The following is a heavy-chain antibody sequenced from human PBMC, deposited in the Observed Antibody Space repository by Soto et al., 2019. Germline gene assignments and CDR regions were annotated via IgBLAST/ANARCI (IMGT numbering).Heavy chain of an antibody. CDR3: ATSHDYGDASFAY. J-gene: IGHJ4*02. D-gene: IGHD4-17*01. Sequence: ASEDRCPPWTGSGGSLSRGGYLLCWILPPPGKVLEWIGYIYYSGSTYYNPSLKSRVTISVDTSKNQFSLKLSSVTAADTAVYYCATSHDYGDASFAYWGQGTLVTVSS. CDR2: IYYSGST. V-gene: IGHV4-61*08. CDR1: GGSLSRGGYL.